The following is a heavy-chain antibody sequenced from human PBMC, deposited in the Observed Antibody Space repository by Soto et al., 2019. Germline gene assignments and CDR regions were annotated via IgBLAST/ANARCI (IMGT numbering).Heavy chain of an antibody. Sequence: QVQLVQSGAEVKKPGASVKVSCKASGYTFTSYGISWVRQAPGQGLEWMGWISAYNGNTNYAQKLQGRVTMTTDTSTSTAYMELMSLRSDDTAVYYCARVYRITMVRGELSEYWGQGTLVTVSS. V-gene: IGHV1-18*01. D-gene: IGHD3-10*01. CDR2: ISAYNGNT. CDR1: GYTFTSYG. J-gene: IGHJ4*02. CDR3: ARVYRITMVRGELSEY.